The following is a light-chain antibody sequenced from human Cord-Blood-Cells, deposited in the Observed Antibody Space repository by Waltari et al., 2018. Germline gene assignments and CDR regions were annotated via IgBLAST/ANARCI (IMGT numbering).Light chain of an antibody. J-gene: IGLJ3*02. Sequence: QSALTQPASVSGSPGLSITIPCTGTSRDVGSYNLVSWYQQHPGKAPKLMIYEGSKRPSGVSNRFSGSKSGNTASLTISGLQAEDEADYYCCSYAGSSTWVFGGGTKLTVL. CDR2: EGS. CDR1: SRDVGSYNL. CDR3: CSYAGSSTWV. V-gene: IGLV2-23*01.